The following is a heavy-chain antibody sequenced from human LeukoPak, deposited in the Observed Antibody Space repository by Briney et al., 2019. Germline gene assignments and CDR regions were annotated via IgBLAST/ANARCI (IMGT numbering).Heavy chain of an antibody. Sequence: SGTLSLTCAVSGGSISSSNWWSWVRQPPGKGLEWIGEIYHSGSTNYNPSLKSRVTISVDKSKNQFSLKLSSVTAADTAVYYCARAPRLWFGELLLGYWGQGTLVTVSS. CDR3: ARAPRLWFGELLLGY. J-gene: IGHJ4*02. V-gene: IGHV4-4*02. CDR1: GGSISSSNW. CDR2: IYHSGST. D-gene: IGHD3-10*01.